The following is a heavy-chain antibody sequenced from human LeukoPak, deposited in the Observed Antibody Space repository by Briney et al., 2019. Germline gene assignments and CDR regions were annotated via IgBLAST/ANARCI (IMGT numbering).Heavy chain of an antibody. CDR1: GYSFTSYW. Sequence: GESLKISCKGSGYSFTSYWIGWVRQMPGKGLEWMGIIYPGDSDTRYSPSFQGQVTISADKSISTAYLQWSSLKASDTAMYYCARLRLTYHDFWSGYHDAFDIWGQGTMVTVSS. V-gene: IGHV5-51*01. D-gene: IGHD3-3*01. CDR3: ARLRLTYHDFWSGYHDAFDI. J-gene: IGHJ3*02. CDR2: IYPGDSDT.